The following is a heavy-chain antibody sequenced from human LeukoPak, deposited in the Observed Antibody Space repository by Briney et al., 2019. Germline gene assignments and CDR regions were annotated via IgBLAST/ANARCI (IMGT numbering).Heavy chain of an antibody. D-gene: IGHD3-10*01. Sequence: TGGSLRLSCAASGFEFNIYGMNWVRQAPGKGLEWVSGISGRGDSTSYADSVKGRFIISRDISKNTLYLQMNSLRVDDTAVYYCAKDDLALWFGELSHYFNWWGQGTLVTVSS. CDR2: ISGRGDST. J-gene: IGHJ4*02. V-gene: IGHV3-23*01. CDR3: AKDDLALWFGELSHYFNW. CDR1: GFEFNIYG.